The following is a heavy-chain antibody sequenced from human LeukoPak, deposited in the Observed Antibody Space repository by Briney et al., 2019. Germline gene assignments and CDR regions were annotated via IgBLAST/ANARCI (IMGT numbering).Heavy chain of an antibody. V-gene: IGHV4-59*01. J-gene: IGHJ5*02. CDR1: GGSISSYY. Sequence: PSETLSLTSTVSGGSISSYYWSWIRQPPGKGLEWIGYIYYSGSTNYNPSLKSRVTISVDTSKNQFSLKLSSVTAADTAVYYCARDLGGVVPAAPYNWFDPWGQGTLVTVSS. CDR2: IYYSGST. CDR3: ARDLGGVVPAAPYNWFDP. D-gene: IGHD2-2*01.